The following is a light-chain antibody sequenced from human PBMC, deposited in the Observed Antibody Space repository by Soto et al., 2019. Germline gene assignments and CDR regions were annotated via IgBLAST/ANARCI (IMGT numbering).Light chain of an antibody. CDR2: DAS. Sequence: DIQMTQSPSTLSASVGDRVTITCRTSQSISSWLAWYQQKPGKAPKLLIYDASSLESGVPSRFSGSGSGTEFTLTISSLQPDDFATYYCQQSYSTLRTFGQGSMVDIK. J-gene: IGKJ1*01. CDR3: QQSYSTLRT. V-gene: IGKV1-5*01. CDR1: QSISSW.